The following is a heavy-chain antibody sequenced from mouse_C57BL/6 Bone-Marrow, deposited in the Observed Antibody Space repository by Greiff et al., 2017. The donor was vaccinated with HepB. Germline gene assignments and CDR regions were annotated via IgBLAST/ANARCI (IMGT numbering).Heavy chain of an antibody. J-gene: IGHJ3*01. CDR3: TTSAYYSNPFAY. Sequence: EVKLMESGAELVRPGASVKLSCTASGFNIKDDYMHWVKQRPEQGLEWIGWIDPENGDTEYASKFQGKATITADTSSNTAYLQLSSLTSEDTAVYYCTTSAYYSNPFAYWGQGTLVTVSA. D-gene: IGHD2-5*01. V-gene: IGHV14-4*01. CDR1: GFNIKDDY. CDR2: IDPENGDT.